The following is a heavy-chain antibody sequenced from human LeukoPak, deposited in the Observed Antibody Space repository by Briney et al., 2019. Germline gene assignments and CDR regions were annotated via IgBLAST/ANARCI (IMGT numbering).Heavy chain of an antibody. J-gene: IGHJ4*02. CDR3: ARVGCSGGSCSNFDY. Sequence: GGSLRLSCAASGFTFSDHYMDWVRQAPGKGLEWVGRTRNKANSYTTEYAASVKGRFTISRDDSKNSLYLRMNSLKTEDTAVYYCARVGCSGGSCSNFDYWGQGTLVTVSS. CDR2: TRNKANSYTT. CDR1: GFTFSDHY. D-gene: IGHD2-15*01. V-gene: IGHV3-72*01.